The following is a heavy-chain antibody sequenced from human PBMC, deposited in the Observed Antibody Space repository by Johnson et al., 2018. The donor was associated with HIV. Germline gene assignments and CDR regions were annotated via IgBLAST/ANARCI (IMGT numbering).Heavy chain of an antibody. Sequence: QVQLVESGGGVVQPGSSLTLSCAASGFSFSNYAMHWVRQAPGKGLEWAAVISKHGSSAYYADSVKGRFTISRDNSKNTLFLEMNSLRVEDTAVYYCARDHSGWWAWALEIWGQGTMCTVSS. CDR3: ARDHSGWWAWALEI. V-gene: IGHV3-30*04. CDR2: ISKHGSSA. D-gene: IGHD6-19*01. J-gene: IGHJ3*02. CDR1: GFSFSNYA.